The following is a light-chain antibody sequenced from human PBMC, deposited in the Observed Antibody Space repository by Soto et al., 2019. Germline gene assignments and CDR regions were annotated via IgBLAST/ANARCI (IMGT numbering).Light chain of an antibody. J-gene: IGKJ1*01. CDR1: QSLLHSNGYNY. CDR3: MQPLQSWT. CDR2: LGS. V-gene: IGKV2-28*01. Sequence: DIVRTQSPLYLPVTPGEPASISCRSSQSLLHSNGYNYLDWYLQKPGQSPQLLIYLGSSRASGVPDRFSGSGSGTDFTLKISRVEAEDVGVYYCMQPLQSWTFGQGTKVDIK.